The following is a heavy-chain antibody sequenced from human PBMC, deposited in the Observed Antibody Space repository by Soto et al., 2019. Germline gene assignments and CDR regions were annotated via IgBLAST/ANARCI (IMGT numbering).Heavy chain of an antibody. CDR1: GFTFSSYA. Sequence: GSLRLSCAASGFTFSSYAMSWVRQAPGKGLEWVSAISGSGGSTYYADSVKGRFTISRDNSKNTLYLQMNSLRAEDTAVYYCAKTRGWSPHYGMDVWGQGTTVTVSS. V-gene: IGHV3-23*01. J-gene: IGHJ6*02. CDR2: ISGSGGST. D-gene: IGHD2-15*01. CDR3: AKTRGWSPHYGMDV.